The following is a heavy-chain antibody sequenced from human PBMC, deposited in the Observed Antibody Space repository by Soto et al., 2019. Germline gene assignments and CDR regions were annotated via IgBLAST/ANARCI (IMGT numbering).Heavy chain of an antibody. Sequence: GGSLRLSCAASGFTLRNHVMSWVRQAPGKGLEWVSGISGSGGSTYYADSVKGRFNISRDNSKNTLYLQMSSLRAEDTAVYYCAKEGYGDYRPKWFDSWGQGTLVTVSS. D-gene: IGHD4-17*01. CDR1: GFTLRNHV. CDR2: ISGSGGST. J-gene: IGHJ5*01. CDR3: AKEGYGDYRPKWFDS. V-gene: IGHV3-23*01.